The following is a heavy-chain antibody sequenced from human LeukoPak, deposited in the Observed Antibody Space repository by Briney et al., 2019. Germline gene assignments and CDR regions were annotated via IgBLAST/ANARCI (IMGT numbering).Heavy chain of an antibody. J-gene: IGHJ4*02. CDR2: ISGSGHHT. CDR1: GFSFSSNG. V-gene: IGHV3-23*01. Sequence: PGGSLRLSCAASGFSFSSNGMNWVRQARGKGVEWVSGISGSGHHTYYADSVKRRFTISRDNSKNTLYLQMNTLRAEDTAVYYCATGGGHCSGGNCYSGFYFDFWGQGTLVTVSS. D-gene: IGHD2-15*01. CDR3: ATGGGHCSGGNCYSGFYFDF.